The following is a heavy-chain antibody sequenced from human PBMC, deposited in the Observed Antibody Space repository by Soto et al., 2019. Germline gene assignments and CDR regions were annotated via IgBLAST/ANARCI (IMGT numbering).Heavy chain of an antibody. CDR1: GFNFRSYS. CDR2: IDTSSSLI. CDR3: ARDFLTGDAREAFDI. J-gene: IGHJ3*02. Sequence: EAQLVESGGGLVQPGGSLRLSCVASGFNFRSYSLSWVRQAPGKGLEWIAYIDTSSSLIYYADSVEGRFAISRDNAKNSLYLQVDSLRDEDTALYYCARDFLTGDAREAFDIWCQGTMVTVSS. V-gene: IGHV3-48*02. D-gene: IGHD7-27*01.